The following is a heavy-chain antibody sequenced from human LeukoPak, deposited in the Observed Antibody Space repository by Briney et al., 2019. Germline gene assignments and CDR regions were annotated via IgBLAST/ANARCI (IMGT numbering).Heavy chain of an antibody. CDR3: ARDYFDY. J-gene: IGHJ4*02. CDR1: GGSISSYY. CDR2: IYHSGST. V-gene: IGHV4-59*01. Sequence: SETLSLTCTVSGGSISSYYWSWIRQPPGKGLEWIGSIYHSGSTYYNPSLKSRVTISVDTSKNQFSLKVSSVTAADTAVYYCARDYFDYWGQGTLVTVSS.